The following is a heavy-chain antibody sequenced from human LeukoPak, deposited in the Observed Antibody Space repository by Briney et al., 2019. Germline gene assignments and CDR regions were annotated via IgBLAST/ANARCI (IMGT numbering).Heavy chain of an antibody. Sequence: GGSLRLSCEASGFTFSHYIMSWLRQPPGKGLEWVSRLRGDGETFYAASVKGRFTLSRDDSINTVYLQLNSLRVEDTAVYYCAKASWVSSADAVLWGQGTLVTVSS. V-gene: IGHV3-23*01. CDR3: AKASWVSSADAVL. D-gene: IGHD3-16*01. CDR2: LRGDGET. CDR1: GFTFSHYI. J-gene: IGHJ4*02.